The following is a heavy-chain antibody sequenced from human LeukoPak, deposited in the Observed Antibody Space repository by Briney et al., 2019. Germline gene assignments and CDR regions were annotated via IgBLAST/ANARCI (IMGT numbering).Heavy chain of an antibody. CDR1: GFTFSSYA. J-gene: IGHJ4*02. CDR2: ISGGGDST. D-gene: IGHD5-24*01. Sequence: GGSLRLSCAASGFTFSSYAMIWARQAPGKGLEWVSAISGGGDSTYYADSVKGRFTISRDNSKNTLYLQMNSLRAEDTAVYYRAKGGPRNRDGYVDYWGQGTLVTVSS. V-gene: IGHV3-23*01. CDR3: AKGGPRNRDGYVDY.